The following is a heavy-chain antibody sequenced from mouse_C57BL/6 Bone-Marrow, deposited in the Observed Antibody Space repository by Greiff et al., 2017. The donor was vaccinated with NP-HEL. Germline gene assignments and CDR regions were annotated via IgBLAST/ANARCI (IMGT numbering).Heavy chain of an antibody. V-gene: IGHV3-6*01. J-gene: IGHJ2*01. CDR2: ISYDGSN. Sequence: DVHLVESGPGLVKPSQSLSLTCSVTGYSITSGYYWNWIRQFPGNKLEWMGYISYDGSNNYNPSLKNRISITREPSKNQFFLKLNSVTTEDTATYYCARDYYGRSYFDYWGQGTTLTVSS. D-gene: IGHD1-1*01. CDR3: ARDYYGRSYFDY. CDR1: GYSITSGYY.